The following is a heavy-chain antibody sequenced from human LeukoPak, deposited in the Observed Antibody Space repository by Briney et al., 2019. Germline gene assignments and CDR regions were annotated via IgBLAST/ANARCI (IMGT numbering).Heavy chain of an antibody. CDR3: ARDYDSSGYNDY. Sequence: SETLSLTCTVSGGSISSYYWSWIRQPPGKGLEWIGYIYYSGSTNYNPSLKSRVTISVDTSKNQFSLKLSSVTAADTAVYYCARDYDSSGYNDYWGQGTLVTVSP. J-gene: IGHJ4*02. CDR2: IYYSGST. V-gene: IGHV4-59*01. CDR1: GGSISSYY. D-gene: IGHD3-22*01.